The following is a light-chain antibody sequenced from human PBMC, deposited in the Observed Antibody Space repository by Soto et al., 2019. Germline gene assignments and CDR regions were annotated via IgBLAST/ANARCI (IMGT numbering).Light chain of an antibody. CDR2: GAS. Sequence: EIVLTQSPATLSLSPGERATLSCRASQSISRDVAWYQQKPGQAPRLLIYGASTTATGIPARFSGSGSGTEFTLTISSLQSEDFAVYNCQQYNKWPRTFGQGTKVDI. V-gene: IGKV3-15*01. CDR1: QSISRD. CDR3: QQYNKWPRT. J-gene: IGKJ2*01.